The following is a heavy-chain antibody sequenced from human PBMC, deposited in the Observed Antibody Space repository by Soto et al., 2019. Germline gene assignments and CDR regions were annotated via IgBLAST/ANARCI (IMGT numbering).Heavy chain of an antibody. CDR1: GFTFTNYF. D-gene: IGHD1-26*01. V-gene: IGHV1-46*01. Sequence: QVQLVQSGAEVKKPGASVKVSCKASGFTFTNYFSPGVRRAPGQALEWMGIISPYDGSTNYVQSLQGRVTMTSDTSTSTVYMELSSLRSEDTAVYYCARGDGRGSTGFYYYYGMDVWGHGTTVTVSS. J-gene: IGHJ6*02. CDR2: ISPYDGST. CDR3: ARGDGRGSTGFYYYYGMDV.